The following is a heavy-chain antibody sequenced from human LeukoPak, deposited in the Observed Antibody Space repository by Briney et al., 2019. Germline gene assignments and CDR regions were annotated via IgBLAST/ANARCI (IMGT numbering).Heavy chain of an antibody. J-gene: IGHJ5*02. D-gene: IGHD7-27*01. CDR2: ISYSGTN. Sequence: PSETLSLTCAVYSGSFSTYYWGWIRQPPGKGLEWIGSISYSGTNYNNPSLKSRVSISIDTSKNQFSVKLTSVSAADTAMYYCASLGTLRSWGQGTLVTVSS. V-gene: IGHV4-39*01. CDR1: SGSFSTYY. CDR3: ASLGTLRS.